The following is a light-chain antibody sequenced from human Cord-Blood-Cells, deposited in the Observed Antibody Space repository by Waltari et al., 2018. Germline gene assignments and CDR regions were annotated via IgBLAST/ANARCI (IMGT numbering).Light chain of an antibody. CDR1: SSDVGGYNY. CDR2: DVG. V-gene: IGLV2-14*03. Sequence: QSALTQPASVSGSPGQSITISCTGTSSDVGGYNYFSWYQQHPGKAPKLMIYDVGNRPSGVSNRFSGSKSGNTASMTISGLQAEDEADYYCSSYTSSSTYVFGTGTKVTVL. J-gene: IGLJ1*01. CDR3: SSYTSSSTYV.